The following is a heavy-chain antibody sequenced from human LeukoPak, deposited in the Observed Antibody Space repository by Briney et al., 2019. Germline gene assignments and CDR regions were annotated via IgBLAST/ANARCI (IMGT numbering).Heavy chain of an antibody. J-gene: IGHJ4*02. CDR3: AREGLTTVTTGGGY. D-gene: IGHD4-17*01. CDR1: GGTFSSYA. V-gene: IGHV1-69*04. Sequence: SVKVSCKASGGTFSSYAISWVRQAPGQGLEWMGRIIPILGIANYAQKFQGRVTITADKSTSTAYMELSSLRSEDAAVYYCAREGLTTVTTGGGYWGQGTLVTVSS. CDR2: IIPILGIA.